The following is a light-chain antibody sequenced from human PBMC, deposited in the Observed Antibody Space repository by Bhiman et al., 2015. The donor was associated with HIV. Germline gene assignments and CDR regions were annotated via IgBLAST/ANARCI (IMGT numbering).Light chain of an antibody. CDR1: TSDVGGYNY. J-gene: IGLJ2*01. Sequence: QSALTQPASVSGSPGQSITISCTGTTSDVGGYNYVSWYQQHPGKGPKLMIYDVSNRPSGVSNRFSGSKSGNTASLTISGLQAEDEADYYCCSYAGHNTFGAVFGGGTKLTVL. CDR2: DVS. V-gene: IGLV2-14*03. CDR3: CSYAGHNTFGAV.